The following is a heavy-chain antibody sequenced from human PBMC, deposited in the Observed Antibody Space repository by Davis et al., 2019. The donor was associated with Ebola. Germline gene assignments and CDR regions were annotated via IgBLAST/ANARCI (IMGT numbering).Heavy chain of an antibody. CDR3: AKNNWNDFIILDY. D-gene: IGHD1-1*01. Sequence: GESLKISCAASGFTFSGYWMTWVRQAPGKGLEWVSVIYSGSSTYYADSVKGRFTISRHNSKNTLYLQMNSLRAEDTAVYYCAKNNWNDFIILDYWGQGTPVTVSS. CDR2: IYSGSST. CDR1: GFTFSGYW. J-gene: IGHJ4*02. V-gene: IGHV3-53*04.